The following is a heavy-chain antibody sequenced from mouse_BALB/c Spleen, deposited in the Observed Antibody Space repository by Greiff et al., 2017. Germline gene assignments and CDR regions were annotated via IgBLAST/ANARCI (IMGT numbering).Heavy chain of an antibody. CDR1: GYSFTGYD. J-gene: IGHJ3*01. CDR2: IDPYYGGT. CDR3: ARWDYGSGYVESGFAY. V-gene: IGHV1-39*01. D-gene: IGHD1-1*01. Sequence: EVKLVESGPELVKPGASVKISCKASGYSFTGYDMNWVKQSNGKSLEWIGNIDPYYGGTSYNQKFKGKATFTVDKSSNTAYMQLNSLTSEDSAVYSCARWDYGSGYVESGFAYWGQGTLVTVSA.